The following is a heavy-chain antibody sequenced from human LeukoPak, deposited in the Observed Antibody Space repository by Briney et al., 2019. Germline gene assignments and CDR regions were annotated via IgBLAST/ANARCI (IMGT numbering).Heavy chain of an antibody. CDR2: IKSQTDGGTT. J-gene: IGHJ4*02. D-gene: IGHD1-1*01. V-gene: IGHV3-15*01. CDR1: GFTFSNAW. Sequence: GGSLRLSCATSGFTFSNAWMSWDRQAPGKGLEWVGRIKSQTDGGTTDYAAPVKGRFTISRDDSKNTLYLEINSLKTDDTAVYYCTTNYRNNWNGIFDYWGQGTLVTVSS. CDR3: TTNYRNNWNGIFDY.